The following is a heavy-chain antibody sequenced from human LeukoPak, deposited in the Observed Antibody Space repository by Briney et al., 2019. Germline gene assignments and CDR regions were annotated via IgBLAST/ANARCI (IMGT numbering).Heavy chain of an antibody. CDR1: GYTFTGYY. CDR3: AREYRGYQYYYYGMDV. V-gene: IGHV1-2*02. D-gene: IGHD2-2*01. J-gene: IGHJ6*02. CDR2: INPNSGGT. Sequence: GASVKVSCKASGYTFTGYYMHWVRQAPGQGLEWMGWINPNSGGTNYAQKFQGRVTMTRDTSISTAYMELSRLRSDDTAVYYCAREYRGYQYYYYGMDVWGQGTTVTVSS.